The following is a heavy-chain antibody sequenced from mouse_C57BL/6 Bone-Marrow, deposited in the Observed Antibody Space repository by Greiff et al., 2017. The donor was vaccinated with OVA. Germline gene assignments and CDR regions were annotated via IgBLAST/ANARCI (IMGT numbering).Heavy chain of an antibody. CDR1: GFTFSNYW. V-gene: IGHV6-3*01. CDR2: IRLKSDNYAT. Sequence: EVQGVESGGGLVQPGGSMKLSCVASGFTFSNYWMNWVRQSPEKGLEWVAQIRLKSDNYATHYAESVKGRFTISRDDSKSSVYLQMNNLRAEDTGIYYCTRYGSSQGYVDYWGQGTTLTVSS. CDR3: TRYGSSQGYVDY. J-gene: IGHJ2*01. D-gene: IGHD1-1*01.